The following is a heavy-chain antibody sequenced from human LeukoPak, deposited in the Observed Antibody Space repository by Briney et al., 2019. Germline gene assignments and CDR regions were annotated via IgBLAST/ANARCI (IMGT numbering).Heavy chain of an antibody. J-gene: IGHJ4*02. CDR3: ATRIVGAGRERGLWYYFDY. Sequence: ASVKVSCRASGYTFTSYGISWARQAPGQGLGWMGWISAYNGNTNYAQRLQGRVTMTTDTSTSTAYMELRSLRSDDTAVYYCATRIVGAGRERGLWYYFDYWGQGTLVTVSS. CDR2: ISAYNGNT. CDR1: GYTFTSYG. V-gene: IGHV1-18*01. D-gene: IGHD1-26*01.